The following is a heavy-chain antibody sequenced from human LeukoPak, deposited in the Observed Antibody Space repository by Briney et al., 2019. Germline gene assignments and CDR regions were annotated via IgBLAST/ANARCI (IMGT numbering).Heavy chain of an antibody. CDR3: ARDFPSTVAAAYFDY. V-gene: IGHV4-39*07. Sequence: ASETLSLTCTVSGGSISSSSYYWGWIRQPPGKGLEWIGSIYYSGSTYYNPSLKSRVTISVDTSKNQFSLKLSSVTAADTAVYYCARDFPSTVAAAYFDYWGQGTLVTVSS. J-gene: IGHJ4*02. CDR2: IYYSGST. D-gene: IGHD6-13*01. CDR1: GGSISSSSYY.